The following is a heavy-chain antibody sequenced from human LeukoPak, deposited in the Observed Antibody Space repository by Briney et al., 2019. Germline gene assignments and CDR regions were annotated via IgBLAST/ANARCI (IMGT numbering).Heavy chain of an antibody. CDR3: AREGPSWGARDWYFDL. D-gene: IGHD4/OR15-4a*01. J-gene: IGHJ2*01. CDR1: GGSFSGYY. CDR2: INRIGST. Sequence: SETLSLTCAVSGGSFSGYYWSWIRQPPGKGLEWIGEINRIGSTSYNPSLKSRLTISVDTSKNQFSLKLTSVTAADTAVYYCAREGPSWGARDWYFDLWGRGTLVTVSS. V-gene: IGHV4-34*01.